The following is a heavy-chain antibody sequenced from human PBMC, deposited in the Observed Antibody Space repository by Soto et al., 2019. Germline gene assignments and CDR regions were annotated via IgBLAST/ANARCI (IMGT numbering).Heavy chain of an antibody. CDR2: INHSGST. D-gene: IGHD1-7*01. CDR1: GGSISSSSYY. J-gene: IGHJ6*02. Sequence: SETLSLTCTVSGGSISSSSYYWSWIRQPPGKGLEWIGEINHSGSTNYNPSLKSRVTISVDTSKNQFSLKLSSVTAADTAVYYCARGLPSHWNSDYYGMDVWGQGTTVTVSS. V-gene: IGHV4-39*07. CDR3: ARGLPSHWNSDYYGMDV.